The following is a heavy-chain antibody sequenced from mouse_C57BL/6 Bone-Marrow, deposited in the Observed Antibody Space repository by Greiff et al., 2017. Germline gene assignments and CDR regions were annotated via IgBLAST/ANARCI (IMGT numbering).Heavy chain of an antibody. J-gene: IGHJ3*01. D-gene: IGHD1-1*01. CDR3: ARRATVVATRAWLAY. CDR2: IYPRSGNT. CDR1: GYTFTSYG. Sequence: QVQLKESGAELARPGASVKLSCKASGYTFTSYGISWVKQRTGQGLEWIGEIYPRSGNTYYNEKFKGKATLTADKSSSTAYMELRSLTSEDSAVYFCARRATVVATRAWLAYWGRGTRVTVSA. V-gene: IGHV1-81*01.